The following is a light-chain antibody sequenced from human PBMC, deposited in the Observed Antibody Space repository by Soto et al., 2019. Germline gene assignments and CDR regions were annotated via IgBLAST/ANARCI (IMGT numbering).Light chain of an antibody. CDR3: QQYSRSPWT. CDR1: QSVASNY. V-gene: IGKV3-20*01. CDR2: GAS. J-gene: IGKJ1*01. Sequence: VLTQSAGTLALSPGERATLSCRASQSVASNYLAWYQQKPGQAPRLLIYGASSRATGIPDRFSGSGSGTDFTLTISRLKPEDFAVYNCQQYSRSPWTFGQGTKVDIK.